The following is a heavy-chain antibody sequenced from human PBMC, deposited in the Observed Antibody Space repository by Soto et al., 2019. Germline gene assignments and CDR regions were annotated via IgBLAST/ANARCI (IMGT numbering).Heavy chain of an antibody. CDR3: AREGYDSSGYYYIDY. Sequence: PGGSLRLSCAASGFPFSSYWMHWVRQAPGKGLVWVSRINSDGSSTSYADSVKGRFTISRDNAKNTLYLQMNSLRAEDTAVYYCAREGYDSSGYYYIDYWGQGTLVTVSS. CDR1: GFPFSSYW. D-gene: IGHD3-22*01. J-gene: IGHJ4*02. CDR2: INSDGSST. V-gene: IGHV3-74*01.